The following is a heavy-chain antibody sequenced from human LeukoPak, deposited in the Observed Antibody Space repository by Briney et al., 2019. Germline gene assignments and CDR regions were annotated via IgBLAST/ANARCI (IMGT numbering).Heavy chain of an antibody. J-gene: IGHJ4*02. D-gene: IGHD5-24*01. CDR3: ARVGDGYSVNYFDY. CDR1: VYTLCSYS. V-gene: IGHV3-48*02. CDR2: IYSTSSTV. Sequence: GGSLRLSCAPSVYTLCSYSVTWVPHAPGKGLEWVSYIYSTSSTVYYADSVKGRFTVSRDNAKNSQYLQMNSLRDEDTAMFYCARVGDGYSVNYFDYWGQGTLVTVSS.